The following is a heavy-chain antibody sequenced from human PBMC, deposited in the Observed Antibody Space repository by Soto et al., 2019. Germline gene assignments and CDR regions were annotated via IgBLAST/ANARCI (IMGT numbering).Heavy chain of an antibody. V-gene: IGHV1-46*01. CDR3: ARGSGRALKY. CDR2: INPSGGAT. J-gene: IGHJ4*02. CDR1: GYTFTDYY. Sequence: QVQMVQSGAEVKKPGASVKVSCEASGYTFTDYYMHWVRQAPGQGLEWMGRINPSGGATPYVQKFQGRVTMTTDTSTSTVYMDLRSLTSEDTAVSCCARGSGRALKYWGKGTLVTVSS. D-gene: IGHD3-10*01.